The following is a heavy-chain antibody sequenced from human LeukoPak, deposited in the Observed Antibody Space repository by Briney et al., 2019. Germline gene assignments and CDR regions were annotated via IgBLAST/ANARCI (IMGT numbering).Heavy chain of an antibody. V-gene: IGHV3-23*01. CDR1: GFTFSSYW. J-gene: IGHJ4*02. CDR3: AKDINWASFES. CDR2: IIGSGGTT. Sequence: GGSLRLSCAASGFTFSSYWMSWVRQAPGEGLEWVSGIIGSGGTTYYADSVKGRFTISRDNSKNTLYLQMNSLRAEDTALYYCAKDINWASFESWGQGTLVTVSS. D-gene: IGHD7-27*01.